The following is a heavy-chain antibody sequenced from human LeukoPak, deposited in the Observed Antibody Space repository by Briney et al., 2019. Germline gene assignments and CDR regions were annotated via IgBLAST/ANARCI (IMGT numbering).Heavy chain of an antibody. CDR3: ARHMALRRDWFDP. D-gene: IGHD2-21*01. Sequence: ASVKVSCKASGYTFTGYYMHWVRQAPGQGLEWMGWINPNSGGTNYAQKFQGRVTMTRDTSISTAYMELSRLRSDDAAVYYCARHMALRRDWFDPWGQGTLVTASS. J-gene: IGHJ5*02. CDR2: INPNSGGT. V-gene: IGHV1-2*02. CDR1: GYTFTGYY.